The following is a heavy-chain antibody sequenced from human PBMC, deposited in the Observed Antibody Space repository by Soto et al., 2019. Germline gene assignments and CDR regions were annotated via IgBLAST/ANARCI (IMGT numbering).Heavy chain of an antibody. D-gene: IGHD3-3*01. V-gene: IGHV3-53*01. Sequence: RGSLRLSCAASSVTGSSNYLSWVRQAPGKGLEWVSVIYSGGSTYYADSVKGRFTISRDNSKNTLCLQMNSLRAEDTAVYYCASATIFGVVRNYYGMDVWGQGT. CDR3: ASATIFGVVRNYYGMDV. CDR2: IYSGGST. J-gene: IGHJ6*02. CDR1: SVTGSSNY.